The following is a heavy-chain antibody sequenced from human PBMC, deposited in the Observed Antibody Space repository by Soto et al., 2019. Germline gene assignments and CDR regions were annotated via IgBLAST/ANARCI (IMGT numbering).Heavy chain of an antibody. CDR1: GFTFSSFA. CDR2: ISGSGGST. Sequence: EVQLLESGGGLVQPGGSLRLSCAVSGFTFSSFAMSWVRQAPGKGLEWVSAISGSGGSTYYAGSVKGRFTISRDNSKNPLYLQMNGGGAGDPPVFYCANPLPPGQQWVPVGGYKYSYYTYGMDVGGQGTTVTV. V-gene: IGHV3-23*01. J-gene: IGHJ6*02. D-gene: IGHD6-13*01. CDR3: ANPLPPGQQWVPVGGYKYSYYTYGMDV.